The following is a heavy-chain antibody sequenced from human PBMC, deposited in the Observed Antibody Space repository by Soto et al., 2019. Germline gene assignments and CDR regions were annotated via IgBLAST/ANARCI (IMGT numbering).Heavy chain of an antibody. CDR1: GFTFSSYS. CDR3: ARDHYGSGSLSFYYYGMDV. CDR2: ISSSSSYI. J-gene: IGHJ6*02. V-gene: IGHV3-21*01. D-gene: IGHD3-10*01. Sequence: GGSLRLSCAASGFTFSSYSMNWVRQAPGKGLERVSSISSSSSYIYYADSVKGRFTISRDNAKNSLYLQMNSLRAEDTAVYYCARDHYGSGSLSFYYYGMDVWGQGTTVTVSS.